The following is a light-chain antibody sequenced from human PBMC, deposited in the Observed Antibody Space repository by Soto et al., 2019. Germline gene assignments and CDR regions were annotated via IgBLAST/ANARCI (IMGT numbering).Light chain of an antibody. Sequence: ERVMTQSPATLSVSPGERATLSCRASESVSRHLAWYQQKPGLAPRLLIYGASTRATGVPARFIGSGSGTEFTLTISSLQSEDFAIYYCQHHNNWPHTFGQGTKLEIK. CDR3: QHHNNWPHT. V-gene: IGKV3-15*01. CDR1: ESVSRH. CDR2: GAS. J-gene: IGKJ2*01.